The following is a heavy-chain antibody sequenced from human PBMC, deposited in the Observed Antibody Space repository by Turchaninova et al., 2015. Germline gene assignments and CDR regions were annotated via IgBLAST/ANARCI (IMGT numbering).Heavy chain of an antibody. CDR1: GDSVSGRSAA. V-gene: IGHV6-1*01. J-gene: IGHJ4*02. CDR2: TYYRSRWYN. Sequence: QVQLQQSGPGLVKPSPTPSRPSASSGDSVSGRSAAWNWIRQSPSKGLEWLGRTYYRSRWYNDYALSVKSRITINSDTSENQFSLRLNSVTPEDTAVYYCARGGTYFKGFEFWGQGALVTVSS. CDR3: ARGGTYFKGFEF. D-gene: IGHD1-26*01.